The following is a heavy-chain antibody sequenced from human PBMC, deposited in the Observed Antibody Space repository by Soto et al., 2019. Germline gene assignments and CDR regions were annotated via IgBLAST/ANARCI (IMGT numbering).Heavy chain of an antibody. CDR1: GFTFSSYA. Sequence: PGGSLRLSCAASGFTFSSYAMSWVRQAPGKGLEWVSAISGSGGSTYYADSVKGRFTISRDNSKNTLYLQMNSLRAEDTAVYYCAKNTPSFGGSSSWYVPWSHRLYYMDVWGKGTTVTVSS. CDR3: AKNTPSFGGSSSWYVPWSHRLYYMDV. D-gene: IGHD6-13*01. J-gene: IGHJ6*03. CDR2: ISGSGGST. V-gene: IGHV3-23*01.